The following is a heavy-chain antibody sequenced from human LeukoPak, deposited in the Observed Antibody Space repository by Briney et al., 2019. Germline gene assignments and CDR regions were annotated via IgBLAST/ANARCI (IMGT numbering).Heavy chain of an antibody. CDR2: ISSSSSYI. CDR3: ARDRGRKQYYFDY. J-gene: IGHJ4*02. D-gene: IGHD1-26*01. Sequence: GGSLRLSCAASGFTFSSYVMNWVRQAPGKGLEWVSSISSSSSYIYYADSVKGRFTISRDNAKNSLYLQMNSLRAEDTAVYYCARDRGRKQYYFDYWGQGTLVTVSS. CDR1: GFTFSSYV. V-gene: IGHV3-21*01.